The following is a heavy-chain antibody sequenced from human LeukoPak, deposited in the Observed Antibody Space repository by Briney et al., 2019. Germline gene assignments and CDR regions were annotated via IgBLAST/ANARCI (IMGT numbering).Heavy chain of an antibody. V-gene: IGHV4-30-4*01. D-gene: IGHD7-27*01. CDR2: TSYTGST. CDR3: ARATGEDFFDY. J-gene: IGHJ4*02. CDR1: GGSITSGDSH. Sequence: SQTLSLTCSVSGGSITSGDSHWSWIRQSPGKGLEWIGYTSYTGSTHYKPSLKSRVAISLDTSNNRFSLELTSVTAADTALYFCARATGEDFFDYWGQGTLVTVSS.